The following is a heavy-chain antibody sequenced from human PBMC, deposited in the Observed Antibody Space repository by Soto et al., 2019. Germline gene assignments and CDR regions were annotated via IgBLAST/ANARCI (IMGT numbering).Heavy chain of an antibody. Sequence: EVQLVESGGGLVQPGGSLRLSCAASGFTFSSYWMHWVRQAPGKGLVWVSRINSDGSSTSYADSVKGRFTISRDKAKNTLYLQMNSLRAEDTAVYYCTRDHYDMLTGDYYYYYGMDVWGQGTTVTVSS. D-gene: IGHD3-9*01. CDR3: TRDHYDMLTGDYYYYYGMDV. J-gene: IGHJ6*02. V-gene: IGHV3-74*01. CDR1: GFTFSSYW. CDR2: INSDGSST.